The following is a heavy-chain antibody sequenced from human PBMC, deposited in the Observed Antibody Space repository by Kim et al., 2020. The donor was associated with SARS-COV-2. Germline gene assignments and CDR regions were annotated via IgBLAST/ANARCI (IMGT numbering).Heavy chain of an antibody. CDR2: GST. V-gene: IGHV4-34*01. J-gene: IGHJ4*02. CDR3: ARSWAWLDY. Sequence: GSTNYTPSLKMRVTISVDTSKNQFSPKLSSVTAADTAVYYCARSWAWLDYWGQGTLVTVSS. D-gene: IGHD7-27*01.